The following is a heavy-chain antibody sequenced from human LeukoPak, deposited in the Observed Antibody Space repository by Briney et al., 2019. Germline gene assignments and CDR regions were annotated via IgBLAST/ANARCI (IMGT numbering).Heavy chain of an antibody. D-gene: IGHD5-18*01. V-gene: IGHV1-69*04. CDR1: GGTFSSYA. J-gene: IGHJ4*02. CDR3: ARESGYSYGYFDY. CDR2: IIPIFGIA. Sequence: SVKVSCKASGGTFSSYAVSWVRQAPGQGLEWMGRIIPIFGIANYAQKFQGRVTITADKSTSTAYMELSSLRSEDTAVYYCARESGYSYGYFDYWGQGTLVTVSS.